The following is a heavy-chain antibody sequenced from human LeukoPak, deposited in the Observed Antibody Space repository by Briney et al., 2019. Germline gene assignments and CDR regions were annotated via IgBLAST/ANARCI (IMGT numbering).Heavy chain of an antibody. D-gene: IGHD6-13*01. CDR3: ARGLRYSSSWYRP. CDR2: IYYSGST. Sequence: SETLSLTCTVSGGSISSGDYYWSWIRQPPGKGLEWIGYIYYSGSTNYNPSLKSRVTISVDTSKNQFSLKLSSVTAADTAVYYCARGLRYSSSWYRPWGQGTLVTVSS. V-gene: IGHV4-61*08. J-gene: IGHJ5*02. CDR1: GGSISSGDYY.